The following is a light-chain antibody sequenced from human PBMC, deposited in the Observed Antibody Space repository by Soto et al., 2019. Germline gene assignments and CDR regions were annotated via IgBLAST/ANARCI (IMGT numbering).Light chain of an antibody. CDR2: GAS. CDR1: QSVSSN. CDR3: QQYYDWPLT. J-gene: IGKJ1*01. Sequence: EIVMTESPATLSVSPGERATLSCGASQSVSSNLAWYQQKPGQAPRLLIYGASNRATGIPARFSGSGSGTEFTLTISSLQSEDFALYFCQQYYDWPLTFGQGTKVEIK. V-gene: IGKV3D-15*01.